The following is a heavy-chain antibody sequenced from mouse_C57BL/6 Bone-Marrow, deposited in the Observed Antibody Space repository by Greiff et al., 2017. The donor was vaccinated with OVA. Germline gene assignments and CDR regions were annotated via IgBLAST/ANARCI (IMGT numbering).Heavy chain of an antibody. CDR3: ARAYYSNHYFDY. V-gene: IGHV5-2*01. D-gene: IGHD2-5*01. Sequence: EVQLVESGGGLVQPGESLKLSCESNEYEFPSHDMSWVRKTPDKRLEWVATISSGGSYTYYPDSVKGRFTISRDNAKNTLYLQMSSLKSEDTAMYYCARAYYSNHYFDYWGQGTTLTVSS. CDR2: ISSGGSYT. CDR1: EYEFPSHD. J-gene: IGHJ2*01.